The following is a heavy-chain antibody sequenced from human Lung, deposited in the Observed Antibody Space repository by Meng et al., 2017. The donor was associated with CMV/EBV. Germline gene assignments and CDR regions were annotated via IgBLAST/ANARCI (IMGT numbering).Heavy chain of an antibody. D-gene: IGHD6-19*01. CDR2: TYYRSKWYN. CDR1: VDSVSSNSAA. J-gene: IGHJ4*02. CDR3: ARSGSSGWIDY. Sequence: QLLQSGPGPVKPPQPLPPPCAISVDSVSSNSAAWNWIRRSPPRGLEWLGRTYYRSKWYNGYAVTVKSRITINPDTSKNQFSLQLSTVTPEDTAMYYCARSGSSGWIDYWGQGTLVTVSS. V-gene: IGHV6-1*01.